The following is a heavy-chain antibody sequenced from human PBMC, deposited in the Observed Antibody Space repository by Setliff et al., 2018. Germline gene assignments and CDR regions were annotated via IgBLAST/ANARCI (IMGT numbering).Heavy chain of an antibody. CDR3: AREQWLDPPGYYYMDV. V-gene: IGHV4-4*07. J-gene: IGHJ6*03. D-gene: IGHD6-19*01. CDR1: GGSTSSYY. CDR2: IYIGGSA. Sequence: LSLTCTVSGGSTSSYYWSWIRQPAGKGLEWIGHIYIGGSANYNPSLKSRVTMSIDTSKNQFSLKLDSVTAADMAVYYCAREQWLDPPGYYYMDVWAKGTTVTSP.